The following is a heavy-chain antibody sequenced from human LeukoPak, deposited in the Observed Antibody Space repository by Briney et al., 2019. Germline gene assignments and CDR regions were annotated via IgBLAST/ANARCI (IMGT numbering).Heavy chain of an antibody. D-gene: IGHD2-15*01. CDR3: AKGFIGYCSGGRCSTFDY. J-gene: IGHJ4*02. CDR2: ISSSGSTI. CDR1: GFTFSDYY. Sequence: GGSLRLSCAASGFTFSDYYMSWIRQAPGKGLEWVSYISSSGSTIYYADSVKGRFTISRDNSKNTLYLQMNSLRAEDTAVYYCAKGFIGYCSGGRCSTFDYWGQGTPVTVSS. V-gene: IGHV3-11*01.